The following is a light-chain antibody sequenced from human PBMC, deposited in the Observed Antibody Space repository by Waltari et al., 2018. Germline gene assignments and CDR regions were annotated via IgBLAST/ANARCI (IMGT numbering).Light chain of an antibody. CDR1: QSVART. CDR2: GAS. CDR3: QHYVRLPAT. Sequence: EIVLTQSPGTLSLSPGERATLSCRASQSVARTLAWYQQKPGQAPRLLIYGASSRATGVPDRCSGSGSGTDFSLTISRLEPEDFVVYYCQHYVRLPATFGQGTKVEIK. J-gene: IGKJ1*01. V-gene: IGKV3-20*01.